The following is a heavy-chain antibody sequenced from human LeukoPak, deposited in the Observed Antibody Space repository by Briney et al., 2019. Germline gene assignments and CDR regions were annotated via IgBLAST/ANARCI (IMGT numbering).Heavy chain of an antibody. Sequence: SETLCLTCTVSGGSISSYDWSWIRQPPGKGLEWIGCIYNTGSTNYNPSPKSRRTISVDTSKNHLSLKVSSVTAADTAVYYCARVFDSGSQAYFYYMDVWGKGTTVIISS. D-gene: IGHD3-10*01. V-gene: IGHV4-59*01. CDR2: IYNTGST. J-gene: IGHJ6*03. CDR3: ARVFDSGSQAYFYYMDV. CDR1: GGSISSYD.